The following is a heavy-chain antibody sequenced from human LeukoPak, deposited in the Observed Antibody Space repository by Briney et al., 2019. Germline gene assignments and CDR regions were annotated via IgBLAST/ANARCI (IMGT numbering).Heavy chain of an antibody. V-gene: IGHV1-69*04. J-gene: IGHJ4*02. CDR2: IIPTLGIA. CDR3: GRDGYRQLATGALDS. Sequence: ASVKVSCKASGDTFNNYAISWVRQAPGQGLEWMGRIIPTLGIANYAQIFQGRVTITADKSTSTAYLEISGLGTEDTAIFYCGRDGYRQLATGALDSWGQGTLVSVSS. CDR1: GDTFNNYA. D-gene: IGHD5-24*01.